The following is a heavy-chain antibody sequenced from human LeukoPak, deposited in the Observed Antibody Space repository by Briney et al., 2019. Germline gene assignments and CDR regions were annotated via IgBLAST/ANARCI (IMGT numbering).Heavy chain of an antibody. D-gene: IGHD6-13*01. CDR3: ARETAAAAVSDY. V-gene: IGHV3-21*03. CDR1: GFTFRSYS. CDR2: ISSSSSYI. Sequence: GGSLRLSCAASGFTFRSYSMNWVRQAPGKGLEWVSSISSSSSYIYYADSVKGRFTISRDNAKNSLYLQMNSLRAEDTAVYYCARETAAAAVSDYWGQGTLVTVSS. J-gene: IGHJ4*02.